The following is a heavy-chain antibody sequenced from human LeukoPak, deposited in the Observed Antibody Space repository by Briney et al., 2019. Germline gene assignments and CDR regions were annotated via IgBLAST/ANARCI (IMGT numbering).Heavy chain of an antibody. V-gene: IGHV4-30-2*01. J-gene: IGHJ5*02. CDR1: GGSISSGGYS. CDR2: IYHSGST. D-gene: IGHD6-19*01. CDR3: AGGGIAVAGTYWFDP. Sequence: SQTLSLTYAVPGGSISSGGYSWSWVRQPPGKGLELVGYIYHSGSTYYNPSLKSRVTISVDRSKNQFSLKLSSVTAADTAVYYCAGGGIAVAGTYWFDPWGQGTLVTVSS.